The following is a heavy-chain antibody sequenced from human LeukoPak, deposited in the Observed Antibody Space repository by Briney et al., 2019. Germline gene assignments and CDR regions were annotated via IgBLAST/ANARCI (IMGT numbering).Heavy chain of an antibody. V-gene: IGHV4-59*01. J-gene: IGHJ4*02. CDR2: ISYSGST. CDR3: AKSSGTFHNYYFDY. D-gene: IGHD1-1*01. Sequence: KPSETLSLTCTVSGGSISSYYWSWIRQPPGKGLEWIGYISYSGSTNYNPSLKSRVTISVDTSRNQFSLKLSSVTAADTAVYYCAKSSGTFHNYYFDYWGQGTLVTVSS. CDR1: GGSISSYY.